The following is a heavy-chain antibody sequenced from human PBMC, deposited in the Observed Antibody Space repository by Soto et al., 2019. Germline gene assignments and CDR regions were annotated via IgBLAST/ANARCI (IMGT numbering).Heavy chain of an antibody. V-gene: IGHV3-23*01. Sequence: EVQLLESGGGLVQPGGSLRLSCAASGFTFSSYAMSWVRQAPGKGLEWVSAISGSGGNTYYADAVKGRFTISRGNSKKTLFLQMNSLRADDTAVYYCANGRKYCSGGSCYSYSIDYWGQGTLVTVSS. CDR2: ISGSGGNT. D-gene: IGHD2-15*01. CDR3: ANGRKYCSGGSCYSYSIDY. CDR1: GFTFSSYA. J-gene: IGHJ4*02.